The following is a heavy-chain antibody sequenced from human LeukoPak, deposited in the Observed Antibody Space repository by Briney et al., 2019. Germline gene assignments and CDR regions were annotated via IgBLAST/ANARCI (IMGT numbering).Heavy chain of an antibody. CDR1: GYTFTGYY. Sequence: ASVKVSCKASGYTFTGYYMHWVRQAPGQGLEWMGWINPNSGGTNYAQKFKGRVTMTRDTSISTAYMELSRLRSDDTAVYYCARDHRYCSSTSCQYYYYYYYMDVWGKGTTVTVSS. V-gene: IGHV1-2*02. D-gene: IGHD2-2*01. CDR3: ARDHRYCSSTSCQYYYYYYYMDV. J-gene: IGHJ6*03. CDR2: INPNSGGT.